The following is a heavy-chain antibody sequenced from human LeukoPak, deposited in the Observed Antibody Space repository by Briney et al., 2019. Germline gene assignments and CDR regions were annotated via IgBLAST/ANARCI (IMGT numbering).Heavy chain of an antibody. CDR1: GDSVSSGNHY. V-gene: IGHV4-61*01. D-gene: IGHD1-26*01. CDR2: VYYNGGA. J-gene: IGHJ4*02. CDR3: TRDVTEYVGASAD. Sequence: SETLSLTCTVSGDSVSSGNHYWSWIRQPPGKGLEWIGYVYYNGGADYNSSLKSRVTISLDTSKNQFSLKLSSVTAADTAVYYCTRDVTEYVGASADWGQGTLVTVSS.